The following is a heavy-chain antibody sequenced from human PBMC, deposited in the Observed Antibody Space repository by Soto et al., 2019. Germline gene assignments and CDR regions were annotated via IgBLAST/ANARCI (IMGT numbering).Heavy chain of an antibody. CDR1: GFTFSSYG. D-gene: IGHD4-4*01. V-gene: IGHV3-33*01. CDR2: IWYDGRDK. J-gene: IGHJ6*02. CDR3: ARAPDDSSYVNYYYYGMDV. Sequence: PGGSLRLSCAASGFTFSSYGMHWVRQAPGKGLEWVAVIWYDGRDKYYADSVKGRFTISRDNSKNTLYLQMNSLRAEDTAVYYCARAPDDSSYVNYYYYGMDVWGQGTTVTVSS.